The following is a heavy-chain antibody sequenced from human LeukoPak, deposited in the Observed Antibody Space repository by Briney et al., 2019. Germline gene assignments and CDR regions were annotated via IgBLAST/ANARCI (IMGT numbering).Heavy chain of an antibody. J-gene: IGHJ6*02. CDR3: ARAGGSVAVAGTGRFYYYGMDV. Sequence: GGSLRLSCAASGFTFSSYAMHWVRQAPGKGLEWVAVISYDGSNKYYADSVKGRCTISRDNSKNTLYLQMNSLRAEDTAVYYCARAGGSVAVAGTGRFYYYGMDVWGQGTTVTVSS. CDR1: GFTFSSYA. D-gene: IGHD6-19*01. CDR2: ISYDGSNK. V-gene: IGHV3-30*04.